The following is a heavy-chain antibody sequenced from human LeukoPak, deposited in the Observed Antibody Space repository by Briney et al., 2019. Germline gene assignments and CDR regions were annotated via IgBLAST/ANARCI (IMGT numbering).Heavy chain of an antibody. CDR3: ARDQVAVAANYYYYGMDV. V-gene: IGHV3-7*01. D-gene: IGHD6-19*01. J-gene: IGHJ6*02. CDR1: GFTFSSYW. CDR2: IKQDGSEK. Sequence: GGSLRLSCAASGFTFSSYWMSWVRQAPGKGLAWVANIKQDGSEKYYVDSVKGRFTISRDNAKNSLYLQMNSLRAEDTAVYYCARDQVAVAANYYYYGMDVWGQGTTVTVSS.